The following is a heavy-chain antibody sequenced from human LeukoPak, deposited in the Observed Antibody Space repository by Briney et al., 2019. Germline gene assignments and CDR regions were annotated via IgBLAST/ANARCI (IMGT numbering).Heavy chain of an antibody. CDR3: TRRRYSGIYYVDY. CDR2: IYPGNSDT. J-gene: IGHJ4*02. V-gene: IGHV5-51*01. CDR1: GFIFTTYW. D-gene: IGHD1-26*01. Sequence: GESLKISCQGSGFIFTTYWIGWVRQMPGKGLEWMGIIYPGNSDTRYSPSFQGQVTISADKSITTAYLQWSSLKASDTAMYYCTRRRYSGIYYVDYWGQGTLVTVSS.